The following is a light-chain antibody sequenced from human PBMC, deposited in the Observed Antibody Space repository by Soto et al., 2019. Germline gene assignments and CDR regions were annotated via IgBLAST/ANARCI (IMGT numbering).Light chain of an antibody. V-gene: IGKV1-39*01. CDR3: QQTYSTLIT. CDR2: AAS. CDR1: QSISNY. Sequence: DIPMTQSPSSLSASVGDRVTITCRASQSISNYLNWYQHKPGKAPKLLIYAASNLQGGVPSRFSGSGSGTDFTLTISSLQPEDFATYYCQQTYSTLITFGQGTRLEI. J-gene: IGKJ5*01.